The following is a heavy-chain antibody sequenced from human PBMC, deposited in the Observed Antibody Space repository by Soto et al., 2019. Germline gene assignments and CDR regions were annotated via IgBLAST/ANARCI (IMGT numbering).Heavy chain of an antibody. D-gene: IGHD2-21*02. Sequence: GGSLRLSCAASGFNVNSDYMNWVRQTPGKGLEWVASIYSGETTYYADSVRGRFTISSDKSKDTLYFQLSSLRIEDTAVYYCTRDGRGLGRLSLFEYWGQGVLVTVSS. J-gene: IGHJ4*02. CDR3: TRDGRGLGRLSLFEY. V-gene: IGHV3-53*01. CDR1: GFNVNSDY. CDR2: IYSGETT.